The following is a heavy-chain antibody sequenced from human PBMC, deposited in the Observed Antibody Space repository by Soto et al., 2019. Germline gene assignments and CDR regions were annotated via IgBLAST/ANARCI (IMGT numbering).Heavy chain of an antibody. V-gene: IGHV4-38-2*02. CDR2: IYHSGST. Sequence: NPSETLSLTCAVSGYSISSGYYWGWIRQPPVKGLELIGTIYHSGSTYYNPSLKSRVTISLDMSKNQFSLKLSSVTAADTALYYCARDIPSFITSGDPTGYFDYWGQGALVTVSS. CDR3: ARDIPSFITSGDPTGYFDY. CDR1: GYSISSGYY. D-gene: IGHD3-10*01. J-gene: IGHJ4*02.